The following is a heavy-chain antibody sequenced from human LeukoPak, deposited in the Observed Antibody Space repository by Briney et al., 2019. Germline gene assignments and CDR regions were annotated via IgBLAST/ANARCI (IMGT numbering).Heavy chain of an antibody. Sequence: GASVKVSCKASGYTFTSYAMHWVRQAPGQRLEWMGWINAGNGNTKYSQKFQGRVTITRDTSASTAYMELSSLRSEDTAVYYCARAVAVAGRWHNRFDPWGQGTLVTVSS. D-gene: IGHD6-19*01. CDR2: INAGNGNT. CDR3: ARAVAVAGRWHNRFDP. J-gene: IGHJ5*02. CDR1: GYTFTSYA. V-gene: IGHV1-3*01.